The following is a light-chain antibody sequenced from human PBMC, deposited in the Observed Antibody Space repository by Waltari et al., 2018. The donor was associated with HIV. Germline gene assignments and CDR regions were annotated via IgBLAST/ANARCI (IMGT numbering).Light chain of an antibody. CDR3: GAWDDNLSGV. V-gene: IGLV1-47*01. J-gene: IGLJ2*01. Sequence: QSVLTQPPSESASPGQRIMISCSGTDSTVGRHYVYWYQPVPGGAPKLLLYRNEQRSAGVPDRFSGSKSGTSASLTISDLRSDDEGLYFCGAWDDNLSGVFGGGTKVTVL. CDR1: DSTVGRHY. CDR2: RNE.